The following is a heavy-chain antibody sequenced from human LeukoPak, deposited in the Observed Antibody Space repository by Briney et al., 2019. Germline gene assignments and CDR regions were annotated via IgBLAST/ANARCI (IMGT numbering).Heavy chain of an antibody. CDR1: GFTFSHYG. Sequence: GGSLRLSRAASGFTFSHYGMYWVRQAPGKGLEGVAFIRYDGSDKHYAYSVKGRFTISRDNSKNTLYLQMNTLRPEDTAVYYCAKDEFASFDYWGRGTLVAVSS. CDR2: IRYDGSDK. V-gene: IGHV3-30*02. CDR3: AKDEFASFDY. J-gene: IGHJ4*02.